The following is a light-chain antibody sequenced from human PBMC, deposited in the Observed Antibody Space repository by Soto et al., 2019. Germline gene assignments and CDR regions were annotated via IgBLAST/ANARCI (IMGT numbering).Light chain of an antibody. Sequence: QSVLTQPASVSGSPGQSITISCTGTSSDVGSYDLVSWYQQLPGRAPRPMIFEVAKRPSGISTRCSGSKSGNTASLTISGIQAVDEADYFCCSYTSTNTLVFGGGTKVTVL. CDR3: CSYTSTNTLV. CDR1: SSDVGSYDL. CDR2: EVA. J-gene: IGLJ2*01. V-gene: IGLV2-23*02.